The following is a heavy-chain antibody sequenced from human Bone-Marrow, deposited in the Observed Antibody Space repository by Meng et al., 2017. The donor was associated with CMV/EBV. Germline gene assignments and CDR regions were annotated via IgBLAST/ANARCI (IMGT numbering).Heavy chain of an antibody. V-gene: IGHV3-21*01. D-gene: IGHD6-13*01. CDR3: ARDPGYSSSADDY. CDR2: ISSSSSYI. Sequence: GESLKISCAASGFTFSSYSMNWVRQAPGKGLEWVSSISSSSSYIYYADSVKGRFTISRDNAKNSLYLQMSSLSAEDTAVYYCARDPGYSSSADDYWGQGTLVTVSS. CDR1: GFTFSSYS. J-gene: IGHJ4*02.